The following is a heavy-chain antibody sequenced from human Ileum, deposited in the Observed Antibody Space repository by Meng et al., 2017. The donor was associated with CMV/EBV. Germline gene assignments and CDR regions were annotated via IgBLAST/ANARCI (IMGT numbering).Heavy chain of an antibody. D-gene: IGHD3-9*01. J-gene: IGHJ5*02. V-gene: IGHV4-31*02. CDR3: ARAESPKYYDILTGWFDP. CDR2: IYYSGST. CDR1: ISSGGYY. Sequence: ISSGGYYWSWIRQHPGKGLEWIGYIYYSGSTYYNPSLKSRVTISVDTSKNQFSLKLSSVTAADTAVYYCARAESPKYYDILTGWFDPWGQGTLVTVSS.